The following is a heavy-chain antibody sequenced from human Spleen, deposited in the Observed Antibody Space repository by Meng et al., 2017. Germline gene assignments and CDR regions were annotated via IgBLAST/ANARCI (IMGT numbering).Heavy chain of an antibody. J-gene: IGHJ4*02. Sequence: QVPLQESGPGLVKPSQTLSLTCTVSGGSISSGDYYWSWIRQPPGKGLEWIGYIYYSGSTYYNPSLKSRLTISVDTSKKQFSLRLTSVTAADTAVYYCVRENWKSTIDYSGQGTLVTVSS. D-gene: IGHD1-1*01. V-gene: IGHV4-30-4*01. CDR2: IYYSGST. CDR1: GGSISSGDYY. CDR3: VRENWKSTIDY.